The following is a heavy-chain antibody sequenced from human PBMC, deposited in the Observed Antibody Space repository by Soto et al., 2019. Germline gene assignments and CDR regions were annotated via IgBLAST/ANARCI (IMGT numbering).Heavy chain of an antibody. Sequence: QVQLQESGPGLVKPSQTLSLTCTVSGGSISSGGYYWSWIRQHPGKGLEWIGYIYYSGSTYDYPSLKSRVTISVDTSKNQFALKLSSVTAADTTVYYCARDVRTTRSTDYYYGMDVWGQGTTVTVCS. CDR1: GGSISSGGYY. CDR2: IYYSGST. J-gene: IGHJ6*02. V-gene: IGHV4-31*03. D-gene: IGHD4-4*01. CDR3: ARDVRTTRSTDYYYGMDV.